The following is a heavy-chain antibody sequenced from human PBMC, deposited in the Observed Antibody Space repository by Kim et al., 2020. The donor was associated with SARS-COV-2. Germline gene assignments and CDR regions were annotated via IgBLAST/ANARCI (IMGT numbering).Heavy chain of an antibody. CDR3: ARLPLGYCSGGICPSVAFDI. CDR2: IYYSGST. V-gene: IGHV4-39*01. Sequence: SETLSLTCTVSGGSISSSSYYWGWIRQPPGKGLEWIGSIYYSGSTYYNPSLKSRVTISVDTSKNQFSLKLSSVTAADTAVYYCARLPLGYCSGGICPSVAFDIWGQGTMVTVSS. CDR1: GGSISSSSYY. D-gene: IGHD2-15*01. J-gene: IGHJ3*02.